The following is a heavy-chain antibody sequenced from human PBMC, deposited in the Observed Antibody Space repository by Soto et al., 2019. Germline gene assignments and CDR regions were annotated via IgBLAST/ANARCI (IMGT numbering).Heavy chain of an antibody. CDR3: AREDYGDYGGYFDY. CDR2: TYHSGNP. J-gene: IGHJ4*02. V-gene: IGHV4-30-2*01. CDR1: GGSIRTGGYS. D-gene: IGHD4-17*01. Sequence: QLQLQESGSGLVKPSQTLSLTCTVSGGSIRTGGYSWSWIRQPPGKGLEWIGNTYHSGNPYYNPSLRSRVTIAVAGSKKQCSRKVSTVTAADKAVYYCAREDYGDYGGYFDYWGQGSLVTVSS.